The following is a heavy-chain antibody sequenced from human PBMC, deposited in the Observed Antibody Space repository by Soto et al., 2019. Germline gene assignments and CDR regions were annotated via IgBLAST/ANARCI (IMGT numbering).Heavy chain of an antibody. CDR2: ISGSGGST. Sequence: EVQLLESGGGLVQPGGSLRLSCAASGFTFSSYAMSWVRQAPGKGLEWVSAISGSGGSTYYADSVKGRFTISRDNSQNPLDLQMNRLRAEDTAVYYCAKVRTMVRGVKQLYNWLDPWGQGTLVTVSS. CDR1: GFTFSSYA. V-gene: IGHV3-23*01. CDR3: AKVRTMVRGVKQLYNWLDP. J-gene: IGHJ5*02. D-gene: IGHD3-10*01.